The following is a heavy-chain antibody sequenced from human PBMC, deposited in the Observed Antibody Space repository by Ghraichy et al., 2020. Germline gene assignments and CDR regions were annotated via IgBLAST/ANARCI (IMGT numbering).Heavy chain of an antibody. CDR1: GDSVTSSY. CDR2: ISLSNNGDT. D-gene: IGHD2-15*01. CDR3: TRHTRVPDC. Sequence: SQTLSLTCTVSGDSVTSSYWSWIRQSPGKGLESIGYISLSNNGDTNYNPSLESRVFMSLDTSKNHFSLKLTSVTPADTAVYYCTRHTRVPDCWGQGILVTVSS. J-gene: IGHJ4*02. V-gene: IGHV4-59*02.